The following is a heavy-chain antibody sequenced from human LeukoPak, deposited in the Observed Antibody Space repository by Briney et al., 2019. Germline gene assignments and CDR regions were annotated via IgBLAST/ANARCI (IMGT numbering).Heavy chain of an antibody. CDR2: ICHSGST. CDR3: ARDLLEWPDAFDI. D-gene: IGHD3-3*01. Sequence: PAGTLSLTCAVSGGSISSRNGWSWVRQPPGKGLGWIGEICHSGSTNYNPPLTSRVPISVAKSKNQFSLQLSSVSAADTAVYYCARDLLEWPDAFDIWGPGTMVTVSS. V-gene: IGHV4-4*02. J-gene: IGHJ3*02. CDR1: GGSISSRNG.